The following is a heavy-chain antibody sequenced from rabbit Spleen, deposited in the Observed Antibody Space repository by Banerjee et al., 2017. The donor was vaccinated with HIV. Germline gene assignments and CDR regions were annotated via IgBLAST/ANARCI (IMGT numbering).Heavy chain of an antibody. D-gene: IGHD8-1*01. V-gene: IGHV1S45*01. Sequence: QDQLVESGGGLVQPEGSLTLTCTASGFSFSDRDVMCWVRQAPGKGLEWIACINAVTGKPVYATWAKGRFTISKASATTVTLQMTSLTAADTATYFCARDSGSSFSSYGMDLWGPGTLVTVS. CDR2: INAVTGKP. J-gene: IGHJ6*01. CDR3: ARDSGSSFSSYGMDL. CDR1: GFSFSDRDV.